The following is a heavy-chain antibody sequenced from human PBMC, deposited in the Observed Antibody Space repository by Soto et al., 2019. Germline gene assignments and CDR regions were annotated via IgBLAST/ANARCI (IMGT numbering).Heavy chain of an antibody. CDR1: GFTFSSYA. CDR3: ARRGSGSYYDY. Sequence: EVQLLESGGGLVQPGGSLRLSCVASGFTFSSYAMRWVRQAPVKGLEWVSAISGSGGSTYYADSVRGRFTISRDNSKNTLYLQMNSLSTEDTAVYYSARRGSGSYYDYWGQGTLVTVSS. D-gene: IGHD1-26*01. J-gene: IGHJ4*02. CDR2: ISGSGGST. V-gene: IGHV3-23*01.